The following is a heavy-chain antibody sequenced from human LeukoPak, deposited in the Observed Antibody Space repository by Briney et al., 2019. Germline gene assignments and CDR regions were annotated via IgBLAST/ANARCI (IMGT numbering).Heavy chain of an antibody. Sequence: GGSLRLSCAASGFTFSSYEMNWVRQAPGKGLEWVAVISYDGSSNYYADSVKGRFTISRDNSKNTLYLQMNSLRAEDTAAYYCAKAMTGYYYYMDVWGKGTTVTVSS. CDR3: AKAMTGYYYYMDV. CDR2: ISYDGSSN. D-gene: IGHD1-14*01. J-gene: IGHJ6*03. CDR1: GFTFSSYE. V-gene: IGHV3-30*18.